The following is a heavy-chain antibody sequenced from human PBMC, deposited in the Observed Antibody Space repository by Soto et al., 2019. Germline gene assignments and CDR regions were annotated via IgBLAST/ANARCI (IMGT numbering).Heavy chain of an antibody. J-gene: IGHJ4*02. Sequence: SETLSLTCIVSGEFISSSYYYWGWIRQTPGNGLERSGSIYHSGRTSYTPPFKARVTISIATSKNQFSLNLSSVTATDTAVYYCARQPTTVVPQAYFDNWGQGALVTVSS. D-gene: IGHD2-15*01. CDR1: GEFISSSYYY. CDR3: ARQPTTVVPQAYFDN. V-gene: IGHV4-39*01. CDR2: IYHSGRT.